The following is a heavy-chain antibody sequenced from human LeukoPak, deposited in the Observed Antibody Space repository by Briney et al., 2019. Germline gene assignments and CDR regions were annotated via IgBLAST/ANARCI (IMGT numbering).Heavy chain of an antibody. D-gene: IGHD3-10*01. Sequence: GGSLRLSCAASGFPFDDYGMSWVRLAPGKGLEWVSGVSWNGAYTEYADSVRGRFTISRDNAKKSLYLQMNSLRVDDTALYYCAGRKGPYGSGTYYDSWGQGTLVSVSS. CDR1: GFPFDDYG. CDR2: VSWNGAYT. CDR3: AGRKGPYGSGTYYDS. V-gene: IGHV3-20*04. J-gene: IGHJ4*02.